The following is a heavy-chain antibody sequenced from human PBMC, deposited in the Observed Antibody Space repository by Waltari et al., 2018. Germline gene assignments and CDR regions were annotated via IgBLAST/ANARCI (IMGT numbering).Heavy chain of an antibody. Sequence: EVQLVESGGGLVQPGGSLRLSCAASGFTFSSYSMNWVCQAPGKGLEWVAYISSSSSTIYYADSVKGRFTISRDNAKNSLYLQMNSLRAEDTAVYYCARDQSDYYDSSGPAGNYWGQGTLVTVSS. D-gene: IGHD3-22*01. V-gene: IGHV3-48*01. CDR2: ISSSSSTI. CDR1: GFTFSSYS. J-gene: IGHJ4*02. CDR3: ARDQSDYYDSSGPAGNY.